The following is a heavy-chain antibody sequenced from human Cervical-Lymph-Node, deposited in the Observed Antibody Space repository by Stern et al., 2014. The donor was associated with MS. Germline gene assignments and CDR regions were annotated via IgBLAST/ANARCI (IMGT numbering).Heavy chain of an antibody. CDR2: FDPEDGET. CDR1: GYTLTELS. CDR3: AGMVRDDWYFDL. Sequence: QVQLMQSGAEVKQPGASVKVSCKVSGYTLTELSMHWVRQAPGKGLEWMGGFDPEDGETIYAQKFQGRVTMTEDTSTDTAYMELSSLRSEDTAVYYCAGMVRDDWYFDLWGRGTLVTVSS. D-gene: IGHD3-10*01. V-gene: IGHV1-24*01. J-gene: IGHJ2*01.